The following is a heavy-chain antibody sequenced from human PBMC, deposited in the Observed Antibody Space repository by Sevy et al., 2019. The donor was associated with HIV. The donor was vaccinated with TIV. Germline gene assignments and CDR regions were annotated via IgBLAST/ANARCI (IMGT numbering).Heavy chain of an antibody. CDR2: ISSSGSTI. J-gene: IGHJ5*02. CDR3: ARDRFGRELNDGGFDP. V-gene: IGHV3-11*01. D-gene: IGHD1-26*01. Sequence: GGSLRLSCAASGFTFSDYYMSWIRHAPGKGLEWVSYISSSGSTIYYADSVKGRFTISRDNAKNSLYLQMNSLRAEDTAVYYCARDRFGRELNDGGFDPWGQGTLVTVSS. CDR1: GFTFSDYY.